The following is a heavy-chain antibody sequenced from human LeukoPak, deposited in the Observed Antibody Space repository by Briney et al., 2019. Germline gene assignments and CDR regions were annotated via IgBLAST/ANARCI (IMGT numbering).Heavy chain of an antibody. V-gene: IGHV3-21*01. J-gene: IGHJ4*02. Sequence: GGSLRLSCAASGFTFSSYVMNWVRQAPGKGLEWVSSISTRSSYTYYADSVKGRFTISRDNSKNTLYLRMNSLRAEDTAVYYCAKAMVRGVITHYWGQGTLVTVSS. CDR2: ISTRSSYT. CDR3: AKAMVRGVITHY. CDR1: GFTFSSYV. D-gene: IGHD3-10*01.